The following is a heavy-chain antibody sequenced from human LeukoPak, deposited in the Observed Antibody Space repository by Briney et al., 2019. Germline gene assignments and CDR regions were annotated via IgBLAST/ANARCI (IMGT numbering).Heavy chain of an antibody. CDR3: ARSNYDYVWGFNY. CDR1: GFTFSSYA. D-gene: IGHD3-16*01. Sequence: PGGSLRLSCVASGFTFSSYAMHWVRQAPGKGLEWVAVISYDGSNKYYADSVKGRFTISRDNAKNTLYLQMNSLRAEDTAVYYCARSNYDYVWGFNYWGQGTLVTVSS. V-gene: IGHV3-30-3*01. J-gene: IGHJ4*02. CDR2: ISYDGSNK.